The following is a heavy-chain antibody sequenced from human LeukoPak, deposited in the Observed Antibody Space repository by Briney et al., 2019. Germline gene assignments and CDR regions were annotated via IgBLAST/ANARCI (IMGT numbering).Heavy chain of an antibody. Sequence: PGGSLRLSCAASGFTVSSNYMSWVRQAPGKGLEWVSVIYSGGSTYYADSVKGRFTISRDSSKNTLYLQMNSLRAEDTAVYYCARAPQYCGGDCYSDDAFDIWGQGTMVTVSS. D-gene: IGHD2-21*02. CDR1: GFTVSSNY. J-gene: IGHJ3*02. V-gene: IGHV3-66*01. CDR3: ARAPQYCGGDCYSDDAFDI. CDR2: IYSGGST.